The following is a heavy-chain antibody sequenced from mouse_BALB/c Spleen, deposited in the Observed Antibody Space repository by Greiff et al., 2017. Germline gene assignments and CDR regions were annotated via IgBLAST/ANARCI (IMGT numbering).Heavy chain of an antibody. J-gene: IGHJ3*01. V-gene: IGHV5-6-3*01. Sequence: EVKLVESGGGLVQPGGSLKLSCAASGFTFSSYGMSWVRQTPDKRLELVATINSNGGSTYYPDSVKGRFTISRDNAKNTLYLQMSSLKSEDTAMYYCARDTDYFDYWGQGTLVTVSA. D-gene: IGHD2-4*01. CDR1: GFTFSSYG. CDR3: ARDTDYFDY. CDR2: INSNGGST.